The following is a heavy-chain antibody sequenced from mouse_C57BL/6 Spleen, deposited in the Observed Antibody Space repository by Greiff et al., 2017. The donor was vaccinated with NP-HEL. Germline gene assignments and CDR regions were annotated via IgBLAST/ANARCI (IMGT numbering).Heavy chain of an antibody. Sequence: EVKLMESGPGLVKPSQSLSLTCSVTGYSITSGYYWNWIRQFPGNKLEWMGYISYDGSNNYNPSLKNRISITRDTSKNQFFLKLNSVTTEDTATYYCARVGDGYRYFDYWGQGTTLTVSS. V-gene: IGHV3-6*01. CDR3: ARVGDGYRYFDY. D-gene: IGHD2-3*01. J-gene: IGHJ2*01. CDR2: ISYDGSN. CDR1: GYSITSGYY.